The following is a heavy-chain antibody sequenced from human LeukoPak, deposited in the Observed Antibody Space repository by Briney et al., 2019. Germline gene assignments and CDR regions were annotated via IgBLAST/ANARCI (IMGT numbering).Heavy chain of an antibody. J-gene: IGHJ4*02. CDR1: GFTFSSDA. Sequence: GRSLRLSCAASGFTFSSDAMSWVRQTPGKGLGWVSGISGSGGSTYYPDSVKGRSIISRDNPKNTLYLQMNSLRAEDTAVYYCAKLAFGEFTDCWGQGTLVTVSS. CDR2: ISGSGGST. D-gene: IGHD3-10*01. CDR3: AKLAFGEFTDC. V-gene: IGHV3-23*01.